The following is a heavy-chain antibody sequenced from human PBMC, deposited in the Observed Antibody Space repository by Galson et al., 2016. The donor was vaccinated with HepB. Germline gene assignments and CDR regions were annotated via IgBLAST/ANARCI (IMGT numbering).Heavy chain of an antibody. CDR1: GFTFSSYA. CDR2: ISGSGGST. CDR3: AKVRSSRIVVVPAAPFDY. D-gene: IGHD2-2*01. V-gene: IGHV3-23*01. Sequence: SLRLSCAASGFTFSSYAMSWVRKAPGKGLEWVSAISGSGGSTYYADSVKGRFTISRDNSKNTLHLQMNSLRAEDTAVYYCAKVRSSRIVVVPAAPFDYWGQGTLVTVSS. J-gene: IGHJ4*02.